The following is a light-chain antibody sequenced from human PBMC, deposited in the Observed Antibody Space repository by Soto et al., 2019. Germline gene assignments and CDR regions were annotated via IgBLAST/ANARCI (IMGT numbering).Light chain of an antibody. CDR3: QQYGNSPFT. J-gene: IGKJ3*01. CDR1: QSVSSSY. V-gene: IGKV3-20*01. CDR2: GAS. Sequence: EILLTQFPGTLSLSPGERTTLSCRASQSVSSSYLAWYQQKPGQAPRLLIYGASSRATGIPDRFSGSGSGTDFTLIISRLEPEDFAVYYCQQYGNSPFTFGPGTKVDIK.